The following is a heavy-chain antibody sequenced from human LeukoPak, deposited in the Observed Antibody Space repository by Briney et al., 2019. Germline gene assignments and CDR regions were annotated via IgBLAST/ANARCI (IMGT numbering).Heavy chain of an antibody. Sequence: VASVKVSCKASGYTFTNCGIYWVRQAPGQGLEWMGYISVYNGNTNYAQNFQGRVTMTTDTSTNTAYVELTSLRSDDTAVYYCARVAVAQYYFDYWGQGTLVTVSS. CDR3: ARVAVAQYYFDY. J-gene: IGHJ4*02. CDR2: ISVYNGNT. V-gene: IGHV1-18*01. D-gene: IGHD4-23*01. CDR1: GYTFTNCG.